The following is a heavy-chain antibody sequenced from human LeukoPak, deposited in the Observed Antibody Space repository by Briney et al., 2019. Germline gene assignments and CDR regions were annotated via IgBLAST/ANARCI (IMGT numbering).Heavy chain of an antibody. V-gene: IGHV3-33*01. J-gene: IGHJ4*02. D-gene: IGHD3-9*01. Sequence: GRSLRLSCAASGFTFSSYGMHWVRQAPGKGLEWVAVIWYDGSNKYYADSVKGRFTISRDNSKNTLYLQMNSLRAEDTAVYYCARDRQLTIFWLGESVFGGPLDYWGQGTLVTVSS. CDR2: IWYDGSNK. CDR1: GFTFSSYG. CDR3: ARDRQLTIFWLGESVFGGPLDY.